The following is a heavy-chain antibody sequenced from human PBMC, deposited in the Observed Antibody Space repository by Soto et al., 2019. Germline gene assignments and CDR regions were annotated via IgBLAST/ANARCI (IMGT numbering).Heavy chain of an antibody. CDR2: ISGSGGST. J-gene: IGHJ3*02. V-gene: IGHV3-23*01. Sequence: PVGSLRLSCAASGFTFSSYAMSWVRQAPGKGLEWVSAISGSGGSTYYADPVKGRFTISRDNSKNTLYLQMNSLRAEDTAVYYCAKDLGSGTTMYAFDIWGQGTMVTVSS. D-gene: IGHD1-1*01. CDR3: AKDLGSGTTMYAFDI. CDR1: GFTFSSYA.